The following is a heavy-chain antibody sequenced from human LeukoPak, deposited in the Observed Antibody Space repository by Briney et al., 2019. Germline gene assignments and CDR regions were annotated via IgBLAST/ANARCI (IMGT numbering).Heavy chain of an antibody. CDR2: IKSKTDGGTT. Sequence: GSLRLSCAASGFTFSNAWMSWVRQAPGKGLEWVGRIKSKTDGGTTDYAAPVKGRFTISRDDSKNTLYLQMNSLKTEDTAVYYCTTDRVKIRGYSYGSGGYWGQGTLVTVSS. CDR3: TTDRVKIRGYSYGSGGY. V-gene: IGHV3-15*01. J-gene: IGHJ4*02. CDR1: GFTFSNAW. D-gene: IGHD5-18*01.